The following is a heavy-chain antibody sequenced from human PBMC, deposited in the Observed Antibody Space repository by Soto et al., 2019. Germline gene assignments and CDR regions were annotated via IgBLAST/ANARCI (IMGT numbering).Heavy chain of an antibody. Sequence: SVTFSSTASGYTFTGYYMHWVRQAPGQGLEWMGWINPNSGGTNYAQKFQGWVTMTRDTSISTAYMELSRLRSDDTAVYYCARDPGRYCSSTSCYWGLNFDYWGQGTLVTVSS. CDR1: GYTFTGYY. V-gene: IGHV1-2*04. J-gene: IGHJ4*02. D-gene: IGHD2-2*01. CDR2: INPNSGGT. CDR3: ARDPGRYCSSTSCYWGLNFDY.